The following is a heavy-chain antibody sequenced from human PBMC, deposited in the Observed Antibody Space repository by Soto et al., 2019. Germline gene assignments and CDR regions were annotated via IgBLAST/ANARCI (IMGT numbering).Heavy chain of an antibody. CDR2: TNAGNGNT. V-gene: IGHV1-3*01. D-gene: IGHD1-1*01. Sequence: VQLVQSGAEVKKPRASVKVSCKASGYTFTSYAMPWVRQAPGQRLEWMGWTNAGNGNTKYSQKFRGRVTITRDTAASTAYMELSSLRSEDTDVYYCARVRTIRWFDPWGQGALVTVSS. J-gene: IGHJ5*02. CDR1: GYTFTSYA. CDR3: ARVRTIRWFDP.